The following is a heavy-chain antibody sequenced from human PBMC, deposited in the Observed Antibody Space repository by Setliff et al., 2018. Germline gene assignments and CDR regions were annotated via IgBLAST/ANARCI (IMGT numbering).Heavy chain of an antibody. Sequence: SETLSLTCTVSGGSVSPYFWSWIRQPPGKGLQWIGYIYHNGNTNFNPSLKSRVNMSIDTSKNQFALNLKSVTAADTAVYYCAKERYFDWFFENWGQGTLVTVSS. D-gene: IGHD3-9*01. CDR1: GGSVSPYF. CDR2: IYHNGNT. CDR3: AKERYFDWFFEN. V-gene: IGHV4-59*02. J-gene: IGHJ4*02.